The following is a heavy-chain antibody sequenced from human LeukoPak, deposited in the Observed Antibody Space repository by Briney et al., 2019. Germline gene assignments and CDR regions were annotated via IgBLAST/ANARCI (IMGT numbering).Heavy chain of an antibody. J-gene: IGHJ4*02. CDR3: ARVGILTGYYDDY. D-gene: IGHD3-9*01. CDR1: EFTVSSNY. V-gene: IGHV3-66*01. Sequence: GGSLRLSCAASEFTVSSNYMSWVRKAPGKGLEWVSVIYSGGSTYYADSVKGRFTISRDNSKNALYLQMNSLRAEDTAVYYCARVGILTGYYDDYWGQGTLVTVSS. CDR2: IYSGGST.